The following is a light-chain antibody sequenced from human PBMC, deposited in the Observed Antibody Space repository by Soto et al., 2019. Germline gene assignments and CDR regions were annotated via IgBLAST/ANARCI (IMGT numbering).Light chain of an antibody. Sequence: VLTQPPSVSAAPGQNVTISCSGTSSNIGNNFVSWYQHLPGTAPKILIYDNVKRPSGIPDRFSGFKSGASATLGITGLQTGDEADYYCGSWDPSLSLCYVFGTGTKVTVL. V-gene: IGLV1-51*01. CDR1: SSNIGNNF. CDR2: DNV. CDR3: GSWDPSLSLCYV. J-gene: IGLJ1*01.